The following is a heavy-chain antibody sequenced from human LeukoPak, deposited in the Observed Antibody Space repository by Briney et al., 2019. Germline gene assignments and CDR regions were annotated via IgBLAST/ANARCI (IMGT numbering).Heavy chain of an antibody. D-gene: IGHD3-9*01. J-gene: IGHJ4*02. CDR1: GFTFDDYA. V-gene: IGHV3-9*03. Sequence: GRSLRLSCAASGFTFDDYAMHWVRQAPGKGLEWVSGISWNSGGIGYADPVKGRFTISRDNAKNSLYLQMNSLRAEDMALYYCAKGLTYYDILTGFDYWGQGTLVTVSS. CDR3: AKGLTYYDILTGFDY. CDR2: ISWNSGGI.